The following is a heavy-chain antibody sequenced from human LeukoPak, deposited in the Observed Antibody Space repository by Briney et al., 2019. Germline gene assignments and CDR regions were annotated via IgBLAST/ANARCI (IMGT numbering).Heavy chain of an antibody. CDR1: GGSISSSSHY. J-gene: IGHJ4*02. V-gene: IGHV4-61*01. Sequence: SETLSLTCTVSGGSISSSSHYWSWIRQPPGKGLEWIGYIYYSGSTNYNPSLKSRVTISVDTSKNQFSLKLSSVTAADTAVYYCARSTGVFDYWGQGTLVTVSS. CDR3: ARSTGVFDY. CDR2: IYYSGST. D-gene: IGHD4-23*01.